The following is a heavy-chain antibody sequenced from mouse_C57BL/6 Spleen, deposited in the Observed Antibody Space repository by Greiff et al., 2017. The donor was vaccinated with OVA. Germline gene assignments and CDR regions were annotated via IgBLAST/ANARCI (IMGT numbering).Heavy chain of an antibody. Sequence: VHLKQSGPELVKPGASVKISCKASGYSFTDYYMNWVKQSHGKRLEWIGVINPNYGTTSYNQKFKGKTTLTVDKSSSTDYMQLNSLTSEDSALYNCAGGYPYFDCWGKGTTLTVSS. CDR1: GYSFTDYY. CDR3: AGGYPYFDC. D-gene: IGHD2-2*01. J-gene: IGHJ2*01. V-gene: IGHV1-39*01. CDR2: INPNYGTT.